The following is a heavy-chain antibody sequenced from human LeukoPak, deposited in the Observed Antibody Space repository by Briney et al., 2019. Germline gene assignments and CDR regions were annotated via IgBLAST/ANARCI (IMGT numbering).Heavy chain of an antibody. CDR1: GFTFCSYE. Sequence: GGSLRLSCAASGFTFCSYEMNWVSEGPRKGLERVSYISSSGSTIYYADSVKGRFTISRDNAKNSLYLQMNSLRAEDTAVYYCARDQALWFGHGYYGMDVWGQGTTVTVSS. V-gene: IGHV3-48*03. D-gene: IGHD3-10*01. CDR3: ARDQALWFGHGYYGMDV. CDR2: ISSSGSTI. J-gene: IGHJ6*02.